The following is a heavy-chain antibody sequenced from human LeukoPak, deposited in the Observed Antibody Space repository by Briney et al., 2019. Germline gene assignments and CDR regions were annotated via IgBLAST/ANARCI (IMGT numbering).Heavy chain of an antibody. J-gene: IGHJ4*02. CDR3: AGYDFWSGGHFFY. CDR2: FDPEDGET. Sequence: AAPVTVSCKVSGYTLTELSMHWVRQAPGKGLEWMGGFDPEDGETIYAQKSQGRVTMTEDTSTDTAYMELSSLRSEDTAVYYCAGYDFWSGGHFFYWGQGTLVTVSS. D-gene: IGHD3-3*01. V-gene: IGHV1-24*01. CDR1: GYTLTELS.